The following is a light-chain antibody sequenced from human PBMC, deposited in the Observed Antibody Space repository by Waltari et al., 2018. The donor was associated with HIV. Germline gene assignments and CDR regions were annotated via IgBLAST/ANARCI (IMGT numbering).Light chain of an antibody. CDR3: AAWDDNLNGYV. CDR2: SLN. CDR1: SSNIGSNT. V-gene: IGLV1-44*01. Sequence: QSVLTQTPSASGTPGQRVIVSCSGSSSNIGSNTVNGYQLLPGAAPRLLIHSLNQRPSGVPDRFSGSKSGASASLAISGLQSEDEADYYCAAWDDNLNGYVFGSGTKVTVL. J-gene: IGLJ1*01.